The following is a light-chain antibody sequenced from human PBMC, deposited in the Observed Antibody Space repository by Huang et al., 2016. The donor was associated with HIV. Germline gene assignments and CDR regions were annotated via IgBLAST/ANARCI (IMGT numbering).Light chain of an antibody. V-gene: IGKV3-15*01. CDR1: QSLSSN. CDR3: QQYNNWPPWT. CDR2: GAS. J-gene: IGKJ1*01. Sequence: EIVMTQSPATMSVSPGDRATLSCRASQSLSSNFAWYQQKPGQAPRLLIYGASTRATGIPARLSGSGSGTEFTLTISSLQSEDFAVYYCQQYNNWPPWTFGQGTKVEIK.